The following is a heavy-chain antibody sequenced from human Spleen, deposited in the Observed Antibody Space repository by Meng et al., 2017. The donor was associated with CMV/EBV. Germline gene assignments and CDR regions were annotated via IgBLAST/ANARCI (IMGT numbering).Heavy chain of an antibody. CDR3: ARGRDYYDSSGSLDY. J-gene: IGHJ4*02. CDR2: INHSGST. CDR1: GGSCSGYY. V-gene: IGHV4-34*01. D-gene: IGHD3-22*01. Sequence: QGQLQQWGAGLLKPSETLSLTCAVYGGSCSGYYWSWIRQPPGKGLEWIGKINHSGSTNYNPSLKSRVTISVDTSKNQFSLKLSSVTAADTAVYYCARGRDYYDSSGSLDYWGQGTLVTVSS.